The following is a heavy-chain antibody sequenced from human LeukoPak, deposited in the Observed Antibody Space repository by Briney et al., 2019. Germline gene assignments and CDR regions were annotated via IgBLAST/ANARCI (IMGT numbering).Heavy chain of an antibody. CDR1: GGTFSSYA. CDR3: ARDTLEGAPYGD. Sequence: SVKVSCKASGGTFSSYAISWVRQAPGQGLEWMGGIIPIFGTANYAQKFQGRVTMTRDTSISTAYMELSRLRSDDTAVYYCARDTLEGAPYGDWGQGTLVTVSS. D-gene: IGHD1-1*01. CDR2: IIPIFGTA. J-gene: IGHJ4*02. V-gene: IGHV1-69*05.